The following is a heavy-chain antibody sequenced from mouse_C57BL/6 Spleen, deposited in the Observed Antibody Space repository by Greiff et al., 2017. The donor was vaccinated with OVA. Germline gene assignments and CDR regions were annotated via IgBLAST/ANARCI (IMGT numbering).Heavy chain of an antibody. J-gene: IGHJ4*01. Sequence: VQLKESGPGLVKPSQSLSLTCSVTGYSITSGYYWNWIRQFPGNKLEWMGYISYDGSNNYNPSLKNRISITRDTSKNQFFLKLNSVTTEDTATYYCAREDYGSSYGAMDYWGQGTSVTVSS. CDR3: AREDYGSSYGAMDY. CDR2: ISYDGSN. CDR1: GYSITSGYY. D-gene: IGHD1-1*01. V-gene: IGHV3-6*01.